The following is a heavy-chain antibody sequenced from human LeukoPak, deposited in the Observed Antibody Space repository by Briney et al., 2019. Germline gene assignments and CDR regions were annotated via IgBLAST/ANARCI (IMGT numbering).Heavy chain of an antibody. CDR2: IYYSGST. J-gene: IGHJ4*02. Sequence: SETLSLTCTASGGSISSNTYYWGWIRQPPGKGLEWIGNIYYSGSTYYNPSLKSRVTISVDTSKNQFSLKLSSVTAADTAVYYCARDRVGLFRKDYWGQGTLVTVSS. CDR3: ARDRVGLFRKDY. CDR1: GGSISSNTYY. V-gene: IGHV4-39*07. D-gene: IGHD2-21*01.